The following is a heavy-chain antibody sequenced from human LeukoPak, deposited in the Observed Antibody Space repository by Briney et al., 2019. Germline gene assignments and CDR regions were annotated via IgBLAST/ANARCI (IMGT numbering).Heavy chain of an antibody. CDR2: IWYDGSNK. D-gene: IGHD3-22*01. CDR3: ARHRGPSLHSSAYFDY. CDR1: GFTFSSYG. V-gene: IGHV3-33*01. J-gene: IGHJ4*02. Sequence: GRSLRLSCAASGFTFSSYGMHWVRQAPGKGLQWVALIWYDGSNKYYADSVKGRFTISGDNSKNTLYLQMDSLRTEDTAVYYCARHRGPSLHSSAYFDYWGQGTLVTVSS.